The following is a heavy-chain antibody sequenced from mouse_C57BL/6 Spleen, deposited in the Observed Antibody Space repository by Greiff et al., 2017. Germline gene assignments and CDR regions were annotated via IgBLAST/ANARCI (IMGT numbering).Heavy chain of an antibody. D-gene: IGHD4-1*01. Sequence: EVQLQESGPGLVKPSQSLSLTCSVTGYSITSGYYWNWIRQFPGNKLEWMGYISYDGSNNYNPSLKNRISITRDTSKNQFFLKLNSVTTEDTATYYCARDGWDVHAMDYWGQGTSVTVSS. J-gene: IGHJ4*01. V-gene: IGHV3-6*01. CDR1: GYSITSGYY. CDR3: ARDGWDVHAMDY. CDR2: ISYDGSN.